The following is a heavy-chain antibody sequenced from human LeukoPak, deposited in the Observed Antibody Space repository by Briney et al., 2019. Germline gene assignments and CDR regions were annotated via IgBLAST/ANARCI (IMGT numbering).Heavy chain of an antibody. Sequence: PAGSLRLSCAASGFTVNSNYRSWVRQAPGKGLVWVTVISSGGSTYYDDTVKGRFTNSRDNSKNTLYLQMNSLRAEDTAVYYCARDRHRGNFDYWGQGTLVTVSS. D-gene: IGHD3-16*01. CDR3: ARDRHRGNFDY. CDR2: ISSGGST. J-gene: IGHJ4*02. V-gene: IGHV3-53*05. CDR1: GFTVNSNY.